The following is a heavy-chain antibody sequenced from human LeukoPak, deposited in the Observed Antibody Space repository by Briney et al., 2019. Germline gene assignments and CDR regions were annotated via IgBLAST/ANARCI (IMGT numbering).Heavy chain of an antibody. D-gene: IGHD2-2*02. J-gene: IGHJ4*02. V-gene: IGHV3-30*02. CDR1: GFTFSSYG. CDR3: AKGVYCSSTSCYTGFFDY. Sequence: GGALRLSCAASGFTFSSYGMHWVRQAPGKGLEWVAFIRYDGSNKYYADSVKGRFTISRDNSKNTLYLQMNSLRAEDTAVYYCAKGVYCSSTSCYTGFFDYWGQGTLVTVSS. CDR2: IRYDGSNK.